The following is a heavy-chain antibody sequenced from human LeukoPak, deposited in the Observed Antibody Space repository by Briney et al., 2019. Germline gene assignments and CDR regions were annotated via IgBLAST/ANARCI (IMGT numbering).Heavy chain of an antibody. V-gene: IGHV4-59*01. D-gene: IGHD3-16*01. CDR3: ARESGGSYYDY. Sequence: SETLSLTCTVSGGSIRSYSLSWIRQPPGKGLEWIGYINYSGRTNYNPSLKSGVTISVDTSKNQVSLKLSSVTAADTAVYYCARESGGSYYDYWGQGTRVTVSS. CDR2: INYSGRT. J-gene: IGHJ4*02. CDR1: GGSIRSYS.